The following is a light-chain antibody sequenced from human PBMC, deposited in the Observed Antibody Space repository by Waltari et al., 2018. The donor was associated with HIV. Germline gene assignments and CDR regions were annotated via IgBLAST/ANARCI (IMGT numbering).Light chain of an antibody. J-gene: IGLJ2*01. CDR1: KLGGNY. CDR2: KDS. V-gene: IGLV3-1*01. CDR3: QAWDSSTVV. Sequence: SYELAKPPSVSVSPGQTASITCSGEKLGGNYACWYQQKPGPSPVLVIYKDSKRPSGIPERFSGSISGNTATLTISGTQAMDEADYYCQAWDSSTVVFGGGTKLTVL.